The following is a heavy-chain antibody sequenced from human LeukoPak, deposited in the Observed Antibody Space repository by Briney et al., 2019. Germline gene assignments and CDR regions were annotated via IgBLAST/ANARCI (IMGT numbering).Heavy chain of an antibody. CDR3: VREGFYESGSLPTFYFDH. D-gene: IGHD3-10*01. CDR1: GFTFSNYA. V-gene: IGHV3-23*01. CDR2: ISNSGDNK. Sequence: PGGSLRLSCAASGFTFSNYALSWVRQAPGKGLEWVSGISNSGDNKKYADSVKGRFTISRDSSSKMVSLQMNSLGTEDTAVYYCVREGFYESGSLPTFYFDHWGQGTLVTVSS. J-gene: IGHJ4*02.